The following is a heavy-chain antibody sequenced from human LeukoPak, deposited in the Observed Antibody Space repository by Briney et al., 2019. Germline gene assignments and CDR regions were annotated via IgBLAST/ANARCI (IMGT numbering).Heavy chain of an antibody. CDR2: IIPILGIA. Sequence: SVKVSCKASGGTFSSYTISWVRQAPGQRLEWMGRIIPILGIANYAQKFQGRVTITADKSTSTAYMELSSLRSEDTAVYYCARSEVVPDGGSADNWFDPWGQGTLVTVSS. J-gene: IGHJ5*02. D-gene: IGHD2-2*01. CDR3: ARSEVVPDGGSADNWFDP. V-gene: IGHV1-69*02. CDR1: GGTFSSYT.